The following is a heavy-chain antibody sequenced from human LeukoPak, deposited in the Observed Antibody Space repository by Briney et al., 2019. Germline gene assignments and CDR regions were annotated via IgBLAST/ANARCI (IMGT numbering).Heavy chain of an antibody. CDR3: ARDVYRGSSWYAFDF. CDR1: GFTFSDYS. D-gene: IGHD6-13*01. V-gene: IGHV3-69-1*01. Sequence: GGSLRLSCAASGFTFSDYSMNWVRQAPGKGLEWVSYISSSTTIYYADSVKGRFTISRDNAKKSLYLQMNSLRDEDTGVYYCARDVYRGSSWYAFDFWGQGTLVTVSS. J-gene: IGHJ4*02. CDR2: ISSSTTI.